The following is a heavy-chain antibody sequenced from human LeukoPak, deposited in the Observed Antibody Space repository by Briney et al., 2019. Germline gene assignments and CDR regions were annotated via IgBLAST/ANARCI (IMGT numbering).Heavy chain of an antibody. V-gene: IGHV3-23*01. CDR3: AKDWKSFDY. CDR1: GVSISSDN. D-gene: IGHD1-1*01. Sequence: ETLSLTCAVSGVSISSDNWWTWVRQAPGKGLEWVSAISGSGGSTYYADSVKGRFTISRDNSKNTLYLQMNSLRAEDTAVYYCAKDWKSFDYWGQGTLVTVSS. CDR2: ISGSGGST. J-gene: IGHJ4*02.